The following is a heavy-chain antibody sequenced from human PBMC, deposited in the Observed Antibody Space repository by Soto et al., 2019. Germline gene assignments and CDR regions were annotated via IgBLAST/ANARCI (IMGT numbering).Heavy chain of an antibody. CDR2: INHSGST. D-gene: IGHD2-21*01. Sequence: SETLSLTCAVYGGSFSGYYWSWIRQPPGKGLEWIGEINHSGSTNYNPSLKSRVTISVDTSKNQFSLKLSSVTAADTAVYYCARGRTPKIVATQRGRKYYFDYWGQGTLVTVSS. CDR1: GGSFSGYY. V-gene: IGHV4-34*01. J-gene: IGHJ4*02. CDR3: ARGRTPKIVATQRGRKYYFDY.